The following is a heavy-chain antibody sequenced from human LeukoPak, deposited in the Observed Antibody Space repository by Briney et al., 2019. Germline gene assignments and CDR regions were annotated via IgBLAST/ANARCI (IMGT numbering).Heavy chain of an antibody. Sequence: GGSLRLSCSASGFSFSDYDMNWIRQAPGKGLEWVSAISGRSSHVYYGESVKGRFTISRDNAKNSLYLQLDSLGVEDTAVYYCGRAFPPLRTSSAGDLWGQGTLVTVSS. CDR1: GFSFSDYD. CDR3: GRAFPPLRTSSAGDL. D-gene: IGHD3-16*01. V-gene: IGHV3-21*01. CDR2: ISGRSSHV. J-gene: IGHJ1*01.